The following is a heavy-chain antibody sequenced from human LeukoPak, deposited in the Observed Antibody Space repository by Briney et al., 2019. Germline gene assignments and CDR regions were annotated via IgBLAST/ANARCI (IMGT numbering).Heavy chain of an antibody. CDR1: GFTVSGNY. V-gene: IGHV3-66*01. Sequence: GGSLRLSCAASGFTVSGNYMSWVRQAPGKGLEWGSVIYAGGSTYYSDSVKGRVTISRDNSKNTLYLQMDNLRAEDTAVYYCARDYHDSSGHYSPFDYWGQGTLVTVSS. J-gene: IGHJ4*02. D-gene: IGHD3-22*01. CDR3: ARDYHDSSGHYSPFDY. CDR2: IYAGGST.